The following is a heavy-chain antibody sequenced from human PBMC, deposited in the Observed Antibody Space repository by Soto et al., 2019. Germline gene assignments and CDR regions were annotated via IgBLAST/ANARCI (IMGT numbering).Heavy chain of an antibody. CDR3: ARVGGDDFGESGGFHY. Sequence: SETLSLTCTVSGGSIRDYFWTWIRQPPGKGLEWIGYIYYSGRTNYNPSLKSRVSISVDTSKNHFSLQLRSVTAADTAVYYCARVGGDDFGESGGFHYWGQGNLLTVSS. CDR2: IYYSGRT. V-gene: IGHV4-59*01. D-gene: IGHD4-17*01. CDR1: GGSIRDYF. J-gene: IGHJ4*02.